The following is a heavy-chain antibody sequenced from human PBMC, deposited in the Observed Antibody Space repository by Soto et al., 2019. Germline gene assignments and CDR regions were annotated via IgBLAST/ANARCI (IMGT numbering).Heavy chain of an antibody. CDR1: GYTFTSYY. D-gene: IGHD6-13*01. Sequence: QVQLVQSGAEVKKPGASVKVSCKASGYTFTSYYMHWVRQAPGQGLEWMGIINPSGGSTSYAQKFQGRVTMTRDTSTSTVYMELSSLGSEDTAVYYCARDRGSSSWYGVGHYFDYWGQGTLVTVSS. V-gene: IGHV1-46*01. CDR2: INPSGGST. CDR3: ARDRGSSSWYGVGHYFDY. J-gene: IGHJ4*02.